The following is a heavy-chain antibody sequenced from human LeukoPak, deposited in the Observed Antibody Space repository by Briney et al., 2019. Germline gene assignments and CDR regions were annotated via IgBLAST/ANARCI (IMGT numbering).Heavy chain of an antibody. J-gene: IGHJ4*02. D-gene: IGHD5-12*01. CDR2: IVASSGST. V-gene: IGHV3-23*01. CDR3: AKGAYDYIEMGYFDY. CDR1: GFSISNSA. Sequence: GGSLRLSCAASGFSISNSAMSWVRQAPGKGLEWVSLIVASSGSTFYADSVKGRFTISRDSSKNTLYLQMNSLRAEDMAVYYCAKGAYDYIEMGYFDYWGQGTLVTVST.